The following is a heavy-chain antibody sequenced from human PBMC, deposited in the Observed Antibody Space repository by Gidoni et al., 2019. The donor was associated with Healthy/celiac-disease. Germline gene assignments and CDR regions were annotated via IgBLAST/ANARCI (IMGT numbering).Heavy chain of an antibody. D-gene: IGHD1-7*01. CDR1: GFTFSSYA. J-gene: IGHJ4*02. Sequence: EVQLLESGGGLVQPGGSLRLSCAASGFTFSSYAMSWVRQAPRKGLEWVSAISGSGGSTYYADSVKGRFTISRDNSKNTLYLQMNSLRAEDTAVYYCGTPNWNYVGKPPRRPAVDYWGQGTLVTVSS. V-gene: IGHV3-23*01. CDR3: GTPNWNYVGKPPRRPAVDY. CDR2: ISGSGGST.